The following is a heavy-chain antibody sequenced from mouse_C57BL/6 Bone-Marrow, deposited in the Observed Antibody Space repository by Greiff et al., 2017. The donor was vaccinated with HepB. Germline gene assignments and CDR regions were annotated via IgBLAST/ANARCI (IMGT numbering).Heavy chain of an antibody. D-gene: IGHD4-1*01. V-gene: IGHV5-4*01. CDR3: ARDVNWERDY. J-gene: IGHJ2*01. CDR1: GFTFSSYA. CDR2: ISDGGSYT. Sequence: EVQQVESGGGLVKPGGSLKLSCAASGFTFSSYAMSWVRQTPEKRLEWVATISDGGSYTYYPDNVKGRFTISRDNAKNNLYLQMSHLKSEDTAMYYCARDVNWERDYWGQGTTLTVSS.